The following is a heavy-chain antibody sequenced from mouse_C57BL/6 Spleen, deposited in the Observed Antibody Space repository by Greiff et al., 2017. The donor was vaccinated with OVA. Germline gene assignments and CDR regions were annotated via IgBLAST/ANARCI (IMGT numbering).Heavy chain of an antibody. CDR2: IWGVGST. V-gene: IGHV2-6*01. CDR1: GFSLTSYG. CDR3: ARDYYGSSYRAMDY. Sequence: VQLKESGPGLVAPSQSLSITCTVSGFSLTSYGVDWVRQSPGKGLEWLGVIWGVGSTNYNSALKSRLSISKDNSKSQVFLKMNSLQTDDTAMYYCARDYYGSSYRAMDYWGQGTSVTVSS. J-gene: IGHJ4*01. D-gene: IGHD1-1*01.